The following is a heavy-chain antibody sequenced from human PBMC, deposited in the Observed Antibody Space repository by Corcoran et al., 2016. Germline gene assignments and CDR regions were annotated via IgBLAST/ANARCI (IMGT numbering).Heavy chain of an antibody. CDR3: ARGGGDPPGYYGMDV. V-gene: IGHV3-53*01. CDR2: IYSGGST. D-gene: IGHD2-21*02. CDR1: GFTVSSNY. Sequence: EVQLVESGGGLIQPGGSLRLSCAASGFTVSSNYMSWVRQAPGKGLEWVSVIYSGGSTYYADSVKGRFTISRDNSKNTLYLQMNSLRAEETAVYYCARGGGDPPGYYGMDVWGQGTTVTVSS. J-gene: IGHJ6*02.